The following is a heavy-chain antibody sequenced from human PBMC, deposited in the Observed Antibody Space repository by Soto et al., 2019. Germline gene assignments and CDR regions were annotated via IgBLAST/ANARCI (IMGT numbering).Heavy chain of an antibody. CDR3: ARALVVVPAAMDY. Sequence: ASVKVSCEASGYTFTSYAMHWVRQAPGQRLEWMGWINAGNGNTKYSQKFQGRVTITRDTSASTAYMELSSLRSEDTAVYYCARALVVVPAAMDYWGQGTLVTVSS. CDR2: INAGNGNT. V-gene: IGHV1-3*01. D-gene: IGHD2-2*01. CDR1: GYTFTSYA. J-gene: IGHJ4*02.